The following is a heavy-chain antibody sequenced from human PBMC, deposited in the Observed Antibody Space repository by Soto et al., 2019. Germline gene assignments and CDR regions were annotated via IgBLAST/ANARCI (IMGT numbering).Heavy chain of an antibody. J-gene: IGHJ5*02. D-gene: IGHD3-22*01. CDR1: GGSMNNYF. CDR2: IYSSGST. Sequence: PSETLSLTCTVSGGSMNNYFWTWIRQSTGRGLEWIGRIYSSGSTVYNASLKSRLTMSVDTSKSQFSLKLTSVTAADTAVYYCARGYYDSSGYQNWFDPWGQGTLVTRLL. V-gene: IGHV4-4*07. CDR3: ARGYYDSSGYQNWFDP.